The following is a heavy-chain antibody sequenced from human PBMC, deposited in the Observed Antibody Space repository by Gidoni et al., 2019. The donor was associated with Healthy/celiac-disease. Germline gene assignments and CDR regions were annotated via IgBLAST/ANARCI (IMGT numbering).Heavy chain of an antibody. D-gene: IGHD3-3*01. CDR2: IYWDDDK. J-gene: IGHJ5*02. Sequence: QITLKESGPTLVKPTQTLTLTCTFSGFSLSTSGVGVGWIRQPPGKALEWLALIYWDDDKRYSPSLKSRLTITKDTSKNQVVLTMTNMDPVDTATYYCAHTFSFTIFGVVIINNWFDPWGQGTLVTVSS. CDR1: GFSLSTSGVG. V-gene: IGHV2-5*02. CDR3: AHTFSFTIFGVVIINNWFDP.